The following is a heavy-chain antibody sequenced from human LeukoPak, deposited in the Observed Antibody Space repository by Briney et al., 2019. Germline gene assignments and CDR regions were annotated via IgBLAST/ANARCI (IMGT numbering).Heavy chain of an antibody. CDR2: IYPGDSDT. V-gene: IGHV5-51*01. D-gene: IGHD3-10*01. Sequence: GESLQISCKGSGYSFTRDWIGWVRQMPGKGLEWMGIIYPGDSDTRDSPSLQGQVTISADKSISTAYLQWSSLKASDTAMYYCARRLSMAAFDIWGQGTLVTVSS. CDR1: GYSFTRDW. J-gene: IGHJ4*02. CDR3: ARRLSMAAFDI.